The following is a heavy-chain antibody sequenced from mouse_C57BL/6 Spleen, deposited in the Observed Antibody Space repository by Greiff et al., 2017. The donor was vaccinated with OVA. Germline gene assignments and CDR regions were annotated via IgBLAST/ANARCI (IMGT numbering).Heavy chain of an antibody. V-gene: IGHV1-55*01. CDR1: GYTFTSYW. J-gene: IGHJ1*03. Sequence: QVQLQQPGAELVKPGASVKMSCKASGYTFTSYWITWVKQRPGQGLEWIGDIYPGSGSTNYNEKFKSKATLTVDTSSSTAYMQLSSLTSEGSAVYYCARGTGWYFDVWGTGTTVTVSS. CDR2: IYPGSGST. D-gene: IGHD4-1*01. CDR3: ARGTGWYFDV.